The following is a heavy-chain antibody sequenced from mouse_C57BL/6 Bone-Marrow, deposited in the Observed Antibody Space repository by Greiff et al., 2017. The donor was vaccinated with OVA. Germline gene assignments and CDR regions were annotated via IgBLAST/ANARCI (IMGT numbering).Heavy chain of an antibody. J-gene: IGHJ3*01. CDR1: GYAFTNYL. D-gene: IGHD1-1*01. CDR3: ARSLFLRSLFAY. V-gene: IGHV1-54*01. CDR2: INPGSGGT. Sequence: QVQLQQSGAELVRPGTSVKVSCKASGYAFTNYLIEWVKQRPGQGLEWIGVINPGSGGTNYNEKFKGKATLTADKSSSTAYMQLSSLTSEDSAVYFCARSLFLRSLFAYWGQGTLVTVSA.